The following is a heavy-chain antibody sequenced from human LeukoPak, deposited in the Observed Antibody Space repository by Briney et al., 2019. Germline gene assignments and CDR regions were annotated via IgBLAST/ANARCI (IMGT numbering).Heavy chain of an antibody. Sequence: SETLSLTCAVYGVAFSGYYWSWIRQPPGKGLEWIVEINHSGSTNYNPSLKSRVTVSVDTSKNQFSLELSSVTAADTAVYYCARGTDSSGWRGSFDYWGQGTLVTVSS. D-gene: IGHD6-19*01. CDR1: GVAFSGYY. CDR3: ARGTDSSGWRGSFDY. V-gene: IGHV4-34*01. CDR2: INHSGST. J-gene: IGHJ4*02.